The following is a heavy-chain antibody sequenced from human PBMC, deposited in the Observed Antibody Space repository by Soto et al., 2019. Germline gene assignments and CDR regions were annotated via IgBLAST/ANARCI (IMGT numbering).Heavy chain of an antibody. D-gene: IGHD2-15*01. CDR2: ISAYNGNT. V-gene: IGHV1-18*01. Sequence: QVQLVQSGAEVKKPGASVKVSCKASGYTFTSYGISWVRQAPGQGLEWMGWISAYNGNTNYAQKLQGRVTMTTDTPTSTAYMELRSLRSDATAVYYCARSDCSGGSCYSYYFDYWGQGTLVTVSS. J-gene: IGHJ4*02. CDR1: GYTFTSYG. CDR3: ARSDCSGGSCYSYYFDY.